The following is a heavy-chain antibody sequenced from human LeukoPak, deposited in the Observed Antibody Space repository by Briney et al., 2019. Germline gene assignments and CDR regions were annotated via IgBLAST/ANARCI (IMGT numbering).Heavy chain of an antibody. CDR1: GYTFTSYG. CDR2: ISAYNGNT. V-gene: IGHV1-18*01. CDR3: ARHIQGGSYRLPPYFDY. D-gene: IGHD3-16*02. Sequence: ASVKVSCKASGYTFTSYGISWVRQAPGQGLEWMGWISAYNGNTNYAQKLQGRVTMTTDTSTSTAYMELRSLRSDDTAVYYCARHIQGGSYRLPPYFDYWGQGTLVTVSS. J-gene: IGHJ4*02.